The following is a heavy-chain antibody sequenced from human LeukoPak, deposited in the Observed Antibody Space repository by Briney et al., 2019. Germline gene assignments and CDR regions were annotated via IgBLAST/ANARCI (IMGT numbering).Heavy chain of an antibody. Sequence: ASVKVSCKASGYTFPSYFMHWVRQAPGQGLEWMGIINPTGGSTTYAQKFQGRVTMTRDTSISTAYMELSRLTSDDTAVYYCARASPVRAGDYWGQGTLVTVSA. CDR3: ARASPVRAGDY. D-gene: IGHD6-19*01. V-gene: IGHV1-46*01. CDR2: INPTGGST. J-gene: IGHJ4*02. CDR1: GYTFPSYF.